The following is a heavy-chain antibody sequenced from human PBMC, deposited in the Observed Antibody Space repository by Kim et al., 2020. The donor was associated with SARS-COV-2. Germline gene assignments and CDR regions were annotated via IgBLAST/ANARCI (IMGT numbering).Heavy chain of an antibody. CDR3: ARDRAGATTDDY. CDR2: IKQDGSEK. J-gene: IGHJ4*02. CDR1: GFTFSSYW. D-gene: IGHD1-26*01. Sequence: GGSLRLSCAASGFTFSSYWMTWVRQAPGKGLEWVANIKQDGSEKYYVDSVKGRFTLSRDNAKNSLYLQMNSLRVEDTAVYYCARDRAGATTDDYWGQGTLVTVSS. V-gene: IGHV3-7*01.